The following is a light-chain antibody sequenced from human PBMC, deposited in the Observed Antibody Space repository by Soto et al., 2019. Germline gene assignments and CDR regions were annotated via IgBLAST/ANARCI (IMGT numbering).Light chain of an antibody. CDR3: QQADTFPIT. CDR2: DAS. CDR1: QDIKNY. Sequence: DIQMTQSPSSLSASVGDRVTITCQASQDIKNYLNRYQQKSGKAPKLLIYDASDLETGVPSRFSGSGFGTDFTLTISSLQPEDSAIYYCQQADTFPITFGQGTRLEIK. J-gene: IGKJ5*01. V-gene: IGKV1-33*01.